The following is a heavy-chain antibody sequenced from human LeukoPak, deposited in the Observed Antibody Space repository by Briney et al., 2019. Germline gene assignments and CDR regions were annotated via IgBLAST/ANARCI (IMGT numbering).Heavy chain of an antibody. CDR1: GGTFSSYA. V-gene: IGHV1-69*13. CDR2: IIPIFGIA. Sequence: GASVKVSCKASGGTFSSYAISWVRQAPGQGLEWMGGIIPIFGIANYAQKFQGRVTITADESTSTAYMELSSLRSEDTAVYYCARVPLGELSDYYYYYMDVWGKGTTVTVSS. CDR3: ARVPLGELSDYYYYYMDV. D-gene: IGHD3-10*01. J-gene: IGHJ6*03.